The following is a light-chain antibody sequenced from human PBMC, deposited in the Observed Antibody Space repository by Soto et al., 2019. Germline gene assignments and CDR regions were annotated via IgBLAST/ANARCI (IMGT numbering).Light chain of an antibody. CDR1: QSVGSH. V-gene: IGKV3-15*01. CDR3: QQYDNWPPFT. Sequence: EIVMTQSLATLSVSPGERATLSCRASQSVGSHLAWYQQRPGQAPRLLIYGASYRATGIPARFSGSGSGTDFTLTISSLQSEDFAVYYCQQYDNWPPFTFGPGTKVDIK. CDR2: GAS. J-gene: IGKJ3*01.